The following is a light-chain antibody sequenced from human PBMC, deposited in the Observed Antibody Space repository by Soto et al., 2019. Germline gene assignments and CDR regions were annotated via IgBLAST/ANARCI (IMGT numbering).Light chain of an antibody. J-gene: IGKJ1*01. CDR3: QHYNNWPPWT. CDR2: GAS. V-gene: IGKV3-15*01. CDR1: QSVSSN. Sequence: ETVMTQSPATLSVSPGERVTLSCRASQSVSSNLAWYQQKPGQAPRLLIYGASTRAPGVPARFGGSGSETEFTLTISSLQCEDFAVYYCQHYNNWPPWTFGQGTKVEVK.